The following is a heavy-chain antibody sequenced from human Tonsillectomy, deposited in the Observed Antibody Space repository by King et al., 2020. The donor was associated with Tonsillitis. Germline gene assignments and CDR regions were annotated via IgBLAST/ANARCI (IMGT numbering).Heavy chain of an antibody. V-gene: IGHV4-61*02. CDR3: AREYYRYSFDP. J-gene: IGHJ5*02. D-gene: IGHD3-10*01. CDR1: GASISSGIYY. Sequence: VPLQESGPGLVKPSQTLSLTCTVSGASISSGIYYWSWIRQPAGKGLEWIGRIYTSGSTNYNPSLKSRLTISVDTSKNQFSLTLSSVTAADTAVYYCAREYYRYSFDPWGQGTLVTVSS. CDR2: IYTSGST.